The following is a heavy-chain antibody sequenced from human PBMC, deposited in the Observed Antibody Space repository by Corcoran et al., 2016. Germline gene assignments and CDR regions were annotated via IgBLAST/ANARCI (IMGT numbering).Heavy chain of an antibody. CDR3: AREIAAAGDDYFDY. J-gene: IGHJ4*02. V-gene: IGHV3-33*01. CDR1: GFTFSSYG. CDR2: IWYDGSNK. D-gene: IGHD6-13*01. Sequence: QVQLVESGGGVVQPGRSLRLSCAASGFTFSSYGMHWVRQAPGKGLEWVAVIWYDGSNKYYADSVKGRFTISRDNSKNTLYLQMNSLRAEDTAVYYCAREIAAAGDDYFDYWGQGTLVTVSS.